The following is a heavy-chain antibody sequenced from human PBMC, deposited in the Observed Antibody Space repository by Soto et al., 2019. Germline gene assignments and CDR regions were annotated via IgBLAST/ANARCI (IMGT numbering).Heavy chain of an antibody. J-gene: IGHJ1*01. Sequence: QVQLQESGPGLVKPSQTLSLTCTVSGGSISSGGYYWSWIRQHPGKGLEWIGYIYYSGSTYYNPSLRRRVTLSLDTSKNQFSLKLSSVTAAATAAYYCARVAVDPLDYGGTHRPEYFSTGARAPWSPSPQ. D-gene: IGHD4-17*01. CDR2: IYYSGST. CDR1: GGSISSGGYY. V-gene: IGHV4-31*03. CDR3: ARVAVDPLDYGGTHRPEYFST.